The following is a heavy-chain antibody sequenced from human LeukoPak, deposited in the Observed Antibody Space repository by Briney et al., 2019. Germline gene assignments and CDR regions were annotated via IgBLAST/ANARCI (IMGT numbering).Heavy chain of an antibody. CDR1: GGSISSSSYY. V-gene: IGHV4-39*01. CDR3: AKASRRGYSYGYHWFDP. Sequence: SETLSLTCTVSGGSISSSSYYWGWIRQPPGKGLEWIGSIYYSGSTYYNPSLKSRVTISVDTSKNQFSLKLSSVTAADTAVYYCAKASRRGYSYGYHWFDPWGQGTLVTVSS. CDR2: IYYSGST. J-gene: IGHJ5*02. D-gene: IGHD5-18*01.